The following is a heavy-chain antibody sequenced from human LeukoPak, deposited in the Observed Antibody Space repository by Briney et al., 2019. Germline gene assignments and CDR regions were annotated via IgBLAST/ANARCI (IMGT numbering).Heavy chain of an antibody. D-gene: IGHD4-17*01. Sequence: SETLSLTCAVYGGSFSDYLWNWIRQTPGKGLEWIGEINHGGGTNYNPSLKSRATISVDTSKKQVSLNLTSVTAADTAVYYCARGEDGTGDYRPTYFDSWGQGTLVTVSS. CDR1: GGSFSDYL. J-gene: IGHJ4*02. CDR3: ARGEDGTGDYRPTYFDS. CDR2: INHGGGT. V-gene: IGHV4-34*01.